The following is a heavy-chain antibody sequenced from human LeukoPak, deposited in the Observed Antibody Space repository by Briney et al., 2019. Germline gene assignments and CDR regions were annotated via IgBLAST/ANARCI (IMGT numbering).Heavy chain of an antibody. CDR3: ARVSPYYYYGMDV. CDR2: ISSSSSYI. CDR1: VFTFSSYS. V-gene: IGHV3-21*01. J-gene: IGHJ6*02. Sequence: GGSLRLSCAASVFTFSSYSMNLVRQAPGKGLEWVSSISSSSSYIYYADSVKGRFTISRDNAKNSLYLQMNSLRAEDTAVYYCARVSPYYYYGMDVWGQGTTVTVSS.